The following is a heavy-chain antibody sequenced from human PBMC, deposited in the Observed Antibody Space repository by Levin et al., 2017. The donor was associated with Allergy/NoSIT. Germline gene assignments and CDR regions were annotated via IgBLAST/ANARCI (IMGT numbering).Heavy chain of an antibody. CDR2: IYYSGNT. Sequence: ETLSLTCTVSGASIRSSGYFWGWIRQPPGKGLEWIGSIYYSGNTYYNPSLKSRVTMSLDRSKNQFSLNVSSVTAADTAVYYFVRYAPYHSGRYDDWFDPWGQGTQVTVSS. CDR1: GASIRSSGYF. D-gene: IGHD3-10*01. J-gene: IGHJ5*02. V-gene: IGHV4-39*07. CDR3: VRYAPYHSGRYDDWFDP.